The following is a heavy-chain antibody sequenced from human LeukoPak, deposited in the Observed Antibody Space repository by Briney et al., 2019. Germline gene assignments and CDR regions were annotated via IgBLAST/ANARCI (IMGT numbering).Heavy chain of an antibody. V-gene: IGHV4-59*01. Sequence: PSETLSLTCTVSGGSISSYYWSWIRQPPGKGLEWIGCIYYSGSTNYNPSLKSRVTISVDTSKNQFSLKLSSVTAADTAVYYCARAGDYVWGSYHDYWGQGTLVTVSS. CDR2: IYYSGST. CDR3: ARAGDYVWGSYHDY. D-gene: IGHD3-16*02. CDR1: GGSISSYY. J-gene: IGHJ4*02.